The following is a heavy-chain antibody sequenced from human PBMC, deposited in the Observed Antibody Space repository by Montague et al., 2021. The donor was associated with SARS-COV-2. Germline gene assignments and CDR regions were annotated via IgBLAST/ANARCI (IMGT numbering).Heavy chain of an antibody. Sequence: PALVKPTQSLTLTCTFSGFSLSATGMCVNWIRQPPGKALEWLARIDWDDEKDYSTSLRTRLNISKDTSKIQVVLTMTNMDPVDTATYYCARTHYDILAGYYIAFDYWGQGTLVTVSS. CDR3: ARTHYDILAGYYIAFDY. CDR1: GFSLSATGMC. J-gene: IGHJ4*02. V-gene: IGHV2-70*11. D-gene: IGHD3-9*01. CDR2: IDWDDEK.